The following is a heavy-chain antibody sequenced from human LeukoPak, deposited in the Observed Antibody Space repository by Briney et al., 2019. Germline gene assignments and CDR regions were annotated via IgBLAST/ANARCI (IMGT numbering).Heavy chain of an antibody. CDR2: INHSGGT. CDR1: GGSFSGYC. D-gene: IGHD6-13*01. V-gene: IGHV4-34*01. Sequence: SETLSLTCAVYGGSFSGYCWSWIRQPPGKGLEWIGEINHSGGTNYNTSLKSRVTIPVDTSKNQFSLKLSSVTAAVTAVYYCARVLGIAAAGTLSLMDVWGQGTTVTVSS. J-gene: IGHJ6*02. CDR3: ARVLGIAAAGTLSLMDV.